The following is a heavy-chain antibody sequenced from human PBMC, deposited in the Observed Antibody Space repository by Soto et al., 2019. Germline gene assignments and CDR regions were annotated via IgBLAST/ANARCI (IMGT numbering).Heavy chain of an antibody. CDR1: GGSFSGYY. Sequence: SETLSLTCAVYGGSFSGYYWSWIRQPPGKGLEWIGEINHSGSTNYNPSLKSRVTISVDTSRNKFSRKLSYVTAADTAVYYCARGRRVVVAATSNWFDPWGQGTLVTVSS. CDR2: INHSGST. D-gene: IGHD2-15*01. CDR3: ARGRRVVVAATSNWFDP. J-gene: IGHJ5*02. V-gene: IGHV4-34*01.